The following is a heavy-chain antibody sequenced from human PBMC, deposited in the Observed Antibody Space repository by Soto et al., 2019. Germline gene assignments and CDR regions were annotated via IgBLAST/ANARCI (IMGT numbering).Heavy chain of an antibody. J-gene: IGHJ5*02. Sequence: VSGPTLVNPTETLTLTCTVSVISLSNARMGVSWIRQPPGKALEWLAHMLSNDEKSYSTSLKSKLTISKDTSKSQVVLTVTNMDTVDTATYYCARIQRTYYYDSSGYRGYYWFDPWGQGTLVTVSS. V-gene: IGHV2-26*01. CDR1: VISLSNARMG. CDR2: MLSNDEK. CDR3: ARIQRTYYYDSSGYRGYYWFDP. D-gene: IGHD3-22*01.